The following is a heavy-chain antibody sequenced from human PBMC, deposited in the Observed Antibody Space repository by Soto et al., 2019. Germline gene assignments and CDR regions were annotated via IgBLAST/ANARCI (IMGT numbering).Heavy chain of an antibody. D-gene: IGHD1-1*01. CDR3: AREYTHKSSDP. CDR1: GGSISSGGYS. Sequence: PSETLSLTCAVSGGSISSGGYSWSWIRQPPGKGLEWIGYIYHSGSTYYNPSLKSRVTISVDRSKNQFSLKLSSVTAADTAVYYCAREYTHKSSDPSGTAPLVTLYS. CDR2: IYHSGST. J-gene: IGHJ5*02. V-gene: IGHV4-30-2*01.